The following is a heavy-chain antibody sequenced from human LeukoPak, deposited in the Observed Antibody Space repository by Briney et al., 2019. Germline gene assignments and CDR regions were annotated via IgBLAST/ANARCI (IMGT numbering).Heavy chain of an antibody. CDR2: IKSKTDGGTT. CDR3: TTEYGLHAFDI. Sequence: KSGGSLRLSCAASGFTFSNAWMSWVRQAPGKGLEWVGRIKSKTDGGTTDYAAPVKGRFTISRDDSKNTLYLQMNSLKTEDTAVYYCTTEYGLHAFDIWGQGTMVTVSS. V-gene: IGHV3-15*01. J-gene: IGHJ3*02. CDR1: GFTFSNAW. D-gene: IGHD4-17*01.